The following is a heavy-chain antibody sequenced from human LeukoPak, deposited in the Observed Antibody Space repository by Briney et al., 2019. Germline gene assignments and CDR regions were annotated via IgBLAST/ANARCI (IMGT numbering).Heavy chain of an antibody. V-gene: IGHV1-18*01. CDR2: ISAYNGNT. CDR1: GYTFTSYG. J-gene: IGHJ4*02. CDR3: ASRGYYYDSSGYYVPDY. Sequence: ASVKVSCKASGYTFTSYGISWVRQAPGQELERMGWISAYNGNTNYAQKLQGRVTMTTDTSTSTAYMELSSLRSEDTAVYYCASRGYYYDSSGYYVPDYWGQGTLVTVSS. D-gene: IGHD3-22*01.